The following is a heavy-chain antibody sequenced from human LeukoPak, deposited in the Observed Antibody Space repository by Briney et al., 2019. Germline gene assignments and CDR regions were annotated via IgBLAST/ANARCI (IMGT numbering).Heavy chain of an antibody. CDR3: ARGHTESVADYGNWFHP. CDR1: GGSISSSSHY. J-gene: IGHJ5*02. Sequence: SETLSLTCTVSGGSISSSSHYWGWIRQPPGKGLEWIGYIYYSGTTKYNPSLKSRVTISVDTSKNQFSLKLNSLTAADTAVYYCARGHTESVADYGNWFHPWGQGTLVTVSS. V-gene: IGHV4-61*05. CDR2: IYYSGTT. D-gene: IGHD3-16*01.